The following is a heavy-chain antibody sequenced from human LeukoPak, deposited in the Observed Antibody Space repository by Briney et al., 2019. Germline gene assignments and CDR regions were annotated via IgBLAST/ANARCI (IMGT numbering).Heavy chain of an antibody. CDR1: GFXFSSYW. CDR3: ARVHGYNWVYYFDY. V-gene: IGHV3-74*01. D-gene: IGHD5-24*01. CDR2: INSDGSST. Sequence: GGSLRLSCAASGFXFSSYWMHWVRQAPGKGLVWVSRINSDGSSTSYADSVKGRFTISRDNAKNTLYLQMNSLRAEDTAVYYCARVHGYNWVYYFDYWGQGTLVTVSS. J-gene: IGHJ4*02.